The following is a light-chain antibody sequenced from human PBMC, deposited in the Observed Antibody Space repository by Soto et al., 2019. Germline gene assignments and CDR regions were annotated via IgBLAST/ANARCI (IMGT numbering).Light chain of an antibody. Sequence: EIVMTQSPATLSVSPGEGATLSCKASQNVYNNLAWYQQRPGQPPRLLIYDASTRATGISARFSGGGYGTAFTLTISSLQSEDFAVYFCQQCRNWPLTFGGGTKVEIK. CDR2: DAS. CDR1: QNVYNN. V-gene: IGKV3-15*01. CDR3: QQCRNWPLT. J-gene: IGKJ4*01.